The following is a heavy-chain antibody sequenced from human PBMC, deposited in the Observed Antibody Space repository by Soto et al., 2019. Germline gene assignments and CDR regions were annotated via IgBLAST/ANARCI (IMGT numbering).Heavy chain of an antibody. Sequence: GGSLRLSCAASGFTFSSYAMSWVRQAPGKGLEWVSAISGSGGSTYYADSVKGRFTISRDNSKNTLYLQMNSLRAEDTAVYYCARGTRRSWYYFDYWGQGTLVTVSS. CDR2: ISGSGGST. CDR3: ARGTRRSWYYFDY. J-gene: IGHJ4*02. CDR1: GFTFSSYA. D-gene: IGHD6-13*01. V-gene: IGHV3-23*01.